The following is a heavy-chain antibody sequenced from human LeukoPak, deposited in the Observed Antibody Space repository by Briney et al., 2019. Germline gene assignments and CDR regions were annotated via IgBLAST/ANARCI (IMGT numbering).Heavy chain of an antibody. Sequence: PGRSLRLSCAASGFTFSSYDMHWVRQAPGKGLEGVAVISYDGSYKYYADSVKGRFTISRDNSKNTLYLQMNSLRAEDTAVYYCAKVGDYGDYALDYWGQGTLVTVSS. CDR3: AKVGDYGDYALDY. J-gene: IGHJ4*02. CDR1: GFTFSSYD. CDR2: ISYDGSYK. V-gene: IGHV3-30*18. D-gene: IGHD4-17*01.